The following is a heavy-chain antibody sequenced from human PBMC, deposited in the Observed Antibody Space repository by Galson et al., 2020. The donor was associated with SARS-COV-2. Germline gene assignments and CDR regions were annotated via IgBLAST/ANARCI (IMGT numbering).Heavy chain of an antibody. CDR2: IASDGSNM. J-gene: IGHJ4*02. CDR1: GFSFSSYA. V-gene: IGHV3-30*01. Sequence: GGSLRLSCAASGFSFSSYAMHWVRQAPGKGLEWVAIIASDGSNMYYADSVKGRFTISRDNSKNTLYLQMNSLIAEDTSVYYCARVRITLDYWGQGTLVTVSS. D-gene: IGHD3-10*01. CDR3: ARVRITLDY.